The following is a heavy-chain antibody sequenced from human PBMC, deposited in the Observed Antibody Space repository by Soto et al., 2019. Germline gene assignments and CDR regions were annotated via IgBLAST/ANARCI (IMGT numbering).Heavy chain of an antibody. J-gene: IGHJ4*02. Sequence: QVQLVQSGAEVKKPGSSVKVSCKASGDTFSFYTINWVRQAPGLGLEWMGRVNPIVSMSNYAQKFQGRVTIIADKSTNTAYMQLSSLRSEDTAIYYCAASYGSGYRAFDYWGQGALVTVSS. CDR2: VNPIVSMS. V-gene: IGHV1-69*02. CDR3: AASYGSGYRAFDY. D-gene: IGHD3-10*01. CDR1: GDTFSFYT.